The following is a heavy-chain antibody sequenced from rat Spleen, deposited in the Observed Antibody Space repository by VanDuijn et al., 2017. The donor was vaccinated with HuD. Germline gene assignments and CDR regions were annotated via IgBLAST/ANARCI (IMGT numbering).Heavy chain of an antibody. V-gene: IGHV2-13*01. J-gene: IGHJ2*01. Sequence: QVQLKESGPGLVQPSQTLSLTCTVSGFSLSSYGVIWVRQPPGKGLEWMGVIWGNGNTNYNSALKSRLSISRDTSKSQIFLEMNSLQTEDTAIYFCARVHYYSASSYFDYWGQGVMVTVSS. CDR3: ARVHYYSASSYFDY. CDR1: GFSLSSYG. CDR2: IWGNGNT. D-gene: IGHD1-1*01.